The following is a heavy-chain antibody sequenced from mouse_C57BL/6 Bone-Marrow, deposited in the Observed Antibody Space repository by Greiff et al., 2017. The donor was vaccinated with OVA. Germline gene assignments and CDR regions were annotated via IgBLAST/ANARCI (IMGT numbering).Heavy chain of an antibody. CDR3: ARAGTTVVAKAY. Sequence: QVQLKQSGTELVKPGASVKLSCKASGYTFTSYWMHWVKQRPGQGLEWIGNINPSNGGTNYNEKFKSKATLTVDKSSSTAYMQLSSLTSEDSAVYYCARAGTTVVAKAYWGQGTLVTVSA. D-gene: IGHD1-1*01. J-gene: IGHJ3*01. V-gene: IGHV1-53*01. CDR2: INPSNGGT. CDR1: GYTFTSYW.